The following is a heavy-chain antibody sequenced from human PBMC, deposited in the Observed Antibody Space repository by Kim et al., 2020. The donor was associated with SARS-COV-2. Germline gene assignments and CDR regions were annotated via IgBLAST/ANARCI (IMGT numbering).Heavy chain of an antibody. CDR3: ARHRTGDLWFRELSPHFDY. J-gene: IGHJ4*02. D-gene: IGHD3-10*01. CDR2: IYYSGST. Sequence: SETLSLTCTVSGGSISSSSYYWGWIRQPPGKGLEWIGSIYYSGSTYYNPSLKSRVTISVDTSKNQFSLKLSSVTAADTAVYYCARHRTGDLWFRELSPHFDYWGQGTLVTVSS. CDR1: GGSISSSSYY. V-gene: IGHV4-39*01.